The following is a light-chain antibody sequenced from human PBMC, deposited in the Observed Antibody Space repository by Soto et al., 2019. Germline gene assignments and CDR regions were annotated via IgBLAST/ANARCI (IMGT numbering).Light chain of an antibody. J-gene: IGKJ4*01. CDR2: DAS. CDR3: QHYKPWPLP. Sequence: ELVLTQSPATLSVSPGERATLSCRASQGVGSTLAWYQQEPGQAPRLLIYDASTRATGIPARFSGDGSGTEFTLTISSLQYDDFAVYCCQHYKPWPLPFGGGTRVQI. CDR1: QGVGST. V-gene: IGKV3-15*01.